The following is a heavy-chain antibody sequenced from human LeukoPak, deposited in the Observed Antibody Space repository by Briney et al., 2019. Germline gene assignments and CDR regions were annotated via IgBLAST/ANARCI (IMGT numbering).Heavy chain of an antibody. D-gene: IGHD3-22*01. V-gene: IGHV1-18*01. J-gene: IGHJ4*02. CDR1: GYTFTSFG. CDR3: ARIYYDSSGYPYYFDY. Sequence: GASVKVSCKASGYTFTSFGISWVRQAPGQGLEWMGWISAFNGNTDFAQNLQDRITMTIDISTNTAYMELRSLRSDDAAVYYCARIYYDSSGYPYYFDYWGQGTLVTVSS. CDR2: ISAFNGNT.